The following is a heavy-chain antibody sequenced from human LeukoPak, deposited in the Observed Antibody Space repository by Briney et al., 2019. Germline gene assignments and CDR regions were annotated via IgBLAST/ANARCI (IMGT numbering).Heavy chain of an antibody. Sequence: GGSLRLSCVASGFTFTSYAMSWVRQAPGKGLEWVSAISGSGRSTYYADSVKGRFTISRDNSKNTLYLQMNSLRAEDTAVYYCAGYNCSSTTCYTGGFDYWGQGTLVTVSS. CDR3: AGYNCSSTTCYTGGFDY. J-gene: IGHJ4*02. CDR1: GFTFTSYA. CDR2: ISGSGRST. D-gene: IGHD2-2*02. V-gene: IGHV3-23*01.